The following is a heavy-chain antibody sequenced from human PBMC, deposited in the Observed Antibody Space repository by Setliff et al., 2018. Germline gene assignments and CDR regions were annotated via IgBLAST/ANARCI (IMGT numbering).Heavy chain of an antibody. CDR2: INTGGGSA. D-gene: IGHD2-8*01. J-gene: IGHJ4*02. Sequence: GASVKVSCKASGYTFTSYYMYWVRQAPGQGLEWMGTINTGGGSASLVDQFQGRVTMTRDTSTSTIYLELNSLTSDDTAVYYCARLVRFCTRTACQRLSGGEFWGQGTLVTVSS. V-gene: IGHV1-46*01. CDR1: GYTFTSYY. CDR3: ARLVRFCTRTACQRLSGGEF.